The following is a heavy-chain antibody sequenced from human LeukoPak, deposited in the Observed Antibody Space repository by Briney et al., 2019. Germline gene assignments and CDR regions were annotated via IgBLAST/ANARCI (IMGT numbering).Heavy chain of an antibody. V-gene: IGHV4-39*06. CDR2: IFYSGST. D-gene: IGHD6-19*01. CDR1: GGSITTSSYY. J-gene: IGHJ5*02. CDR3: ARVYSSGWYQWFDP. Sequence: SETLSLTCTVSGGSITTSSYYWGWARHPPGKGLEWIGNIFYSGSTYYSPSLKSRVTISLDTSRNQFPLKLNSVTAADTAIYHCARVYSSGWYQWFDPWGQGILVTVSS.